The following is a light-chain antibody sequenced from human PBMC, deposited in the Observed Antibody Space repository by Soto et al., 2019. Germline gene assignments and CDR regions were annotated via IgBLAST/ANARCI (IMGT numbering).Light chain of an antibody. Sequence: EIVMTQSPATLSVSPGERATLSCRASQSISGELAWYQQRPGQPPRLLIYGVSTRATGVPDRFSGSGSGSDFTLTISGLQSEDFAVYYCQQGHDWPLTFGPGTRLDI. CDR2: GVS. CDR3: QQGHDWPLT. V-gene: IGKV3-15*01. J-gene: IGKJ2*01. CDR1: QSISGE.